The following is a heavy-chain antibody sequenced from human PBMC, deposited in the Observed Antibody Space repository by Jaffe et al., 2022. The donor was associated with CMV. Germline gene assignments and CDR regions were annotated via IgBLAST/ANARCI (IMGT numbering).Heavy chain of an antibody. J-gene: IGHJ3*02. CDR1: GFTFSSYA. Sequence: EVQLLESGGGLVQVGGSLRLSCAASGFTFSSYAMSWVRQAPGKGLEWVSTIVGSNSNTYYADSVKGRFTISRDNSNNALYLQMHSLRAEDTAIYYCAKDGFSSGWYSVASTDAFDIWGQGTMVTVYS. CDR2: IVGSNSNT. V-gene: IGHV3-23*01. CDR3: AKDGFSSGWYSVASTDAFDI. D-gene: IGHD6-19*01.